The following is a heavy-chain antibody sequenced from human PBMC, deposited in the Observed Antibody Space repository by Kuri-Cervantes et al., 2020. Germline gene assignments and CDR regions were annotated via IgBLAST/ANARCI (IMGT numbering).Heavy chain of an antibody. CDR1: GFTFSAHD. D-gene: IGHD2-15*01. CDR2: IYSGGST. CDR3: ASGILYRWEGYFDY. Sequence: GESLKIPCAASGFTFSAHDMHWARQAPGKGLEWVSVIYSGGSTYYADSVKGRSTISGDNSKNTLYLQMNSLRAEDTAVYYCASGILYRWEGYFDYWGQGTLVTVSS. V-gene: IGHV3-53*01. J-gene: IGHJ4*02.